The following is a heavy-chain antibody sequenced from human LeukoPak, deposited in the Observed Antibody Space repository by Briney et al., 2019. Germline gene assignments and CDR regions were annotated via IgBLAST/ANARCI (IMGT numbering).Heavy chain of an antibody. Sequence: GGSLRLSCAASGFTFSHFAMSWVRQAPGKGLHWVSTISGSSNKTYDADSVKGRFTISRDNSKNTLYLQMTGLRAEDTAVYYDDWGQGTLVTVSS. V-gene: IGHV3-23*01. CDR3: D. J-gene: IGHJ4*02. CDR1: GFTFSHFA. CDR2: ISGSSNKT.